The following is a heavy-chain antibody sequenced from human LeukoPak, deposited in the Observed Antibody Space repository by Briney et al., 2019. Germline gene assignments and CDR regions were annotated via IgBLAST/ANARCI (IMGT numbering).Heavy chain of an antibody. D-gene: IGHD3-9*01. CDR1: GFTVSGNY. J-gene: IGHJ4*02. V-gene: IGHV3-53*05. CDR3: ARDGGDKTAYYGDQFDC. Sequence: GGSLRLSCAVSGFTVSGNYMSWVRQAPGKGLEWVSLIYSGGTTYYADSVKGRFTISRDNSKNTLYLQVNGLRPEDTAVYYCARDGGDKTAYYGDQFDCWGQGTLVTVSS. CDR2: IYSGGTT.